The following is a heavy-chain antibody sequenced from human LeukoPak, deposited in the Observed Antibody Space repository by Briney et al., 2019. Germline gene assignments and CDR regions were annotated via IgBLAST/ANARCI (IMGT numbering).Heavy chain of an antibody. V-gene: IGHV4-59*08. J-gene: IGHJ5*02. CDR1: GGSFSGYY. Sequence: PSETLSLTCAVYGGSFSGYYWSWIRQPPGKGLEWIGYIYYSGSTNYNPSLKSRVTISVDTSKNQFSLKLSSVTAADTAVYYCARQRYDSSGDWINWFDPWGQGTLVTVSS. D-gene: IGHD3-22*01. CDR2: IYYSGST. CDR3: ARQRYDSSGDWINWFDP.